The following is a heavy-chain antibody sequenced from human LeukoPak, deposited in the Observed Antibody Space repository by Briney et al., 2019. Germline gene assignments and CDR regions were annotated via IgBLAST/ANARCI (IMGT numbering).Heavy chain of an antibody. Sequence: GGSLRLSCAASGFTFSSYSMNWVRQAPGKGLEWGSYISTSSSTIYYADSVKGRFTISRDNAKNSLYLQMNSLRAEDTAVYYCARGSSSSWYVHYFDYWGQGTLVTVSS. CDR1: GFTFSSYS. CDR2: ISTSSSTI. CDR3: ARGSSSSWYVHYFDY. V-gene: IGHV3-48*01. D-gene: IGHD6-13*01. J-gene: IGHJ4*02.